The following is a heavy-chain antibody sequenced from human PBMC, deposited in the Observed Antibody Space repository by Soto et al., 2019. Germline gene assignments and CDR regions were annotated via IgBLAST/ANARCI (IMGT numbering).Heavy chain of an antibody. CDR2: MNAKSGDT. CDR3: ARGNPFNYAGFDV. V-gene: IGHV1-8*01. D-gene: IGHD3-16*01. J-gene: IGHJ6*02. CDR1: GYTFSDFD. Sequence: QAHLEQSGAELKRPGASVKVSCKASGYTFSDFDINWLRQASGQGPEWMGWMNAKSGDTFFPQRFQCKFNMTWDTSLSTAFMEVSSLTSDDTAIYYCARGNPFNYAGFDVWGQGTTVAVSS.